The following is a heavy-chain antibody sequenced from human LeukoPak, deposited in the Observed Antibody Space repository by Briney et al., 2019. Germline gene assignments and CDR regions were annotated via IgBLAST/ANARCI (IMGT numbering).Heavy chain of an antibody. Sequence: GGSLRLSCAASGFTFSRYSMNWVRQAPGKGLEWVSSISSGSTYIYYADSLKGRFTISRDNGRNSLYLQMNSLRAEDTAVYYCAKEGGWLQPPDYWGQGTLVTVSS. J-gene: IGHJ4*02. CDR2: ISSGSTYI. V-gene: IGHV3-21*01. CDR3: AKEGGWLQPPDY. D-gene: IGHD5-24*01. CDR1: GFTFSRYS.